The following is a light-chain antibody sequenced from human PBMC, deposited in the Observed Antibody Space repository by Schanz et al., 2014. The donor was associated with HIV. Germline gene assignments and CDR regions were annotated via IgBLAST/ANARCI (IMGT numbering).Light chain of an antibody. CDR1: SGDVGRYDY. CDR3: SSYTTSSTLV. J-gene: IGLJ2*01. CDR2: DVT. V-gene: IGLV2-14*03. Sequence: QSALTQPASVSGSLGQSITISCTGTSGDVGRYDYVSWYQQHPGQAPKLLIYDVTYRPSGISNRFSGSKSGYTASLTISGLQADDEADYYCSSYTTSSTLVFGGGTKLTV.